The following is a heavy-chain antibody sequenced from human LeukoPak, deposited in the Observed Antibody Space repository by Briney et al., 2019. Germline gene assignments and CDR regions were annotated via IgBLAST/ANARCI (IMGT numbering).Heavy chain of an antibody. CDR3: ARPDYGDYGGFHY. CDR2: INPNSGGT. Sequence: GASVKVSCKASGYTFTGYYMHWERQAPGQGLEWMGWINPNSGGTNYAQKFQGWVTMTRDTSISTAYMELSRLRSDDTAVYYCARPDYGDYGGFHYWGQGTLVTVSS. V-gene: IGHV1-2*04. CDR1: GYTFTGYY. D-gene: IGHD4-17*01. J-gene: IGHJ4*02.